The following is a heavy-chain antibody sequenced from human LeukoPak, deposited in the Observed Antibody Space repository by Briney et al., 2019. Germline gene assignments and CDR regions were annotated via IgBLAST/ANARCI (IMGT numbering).Heavy chain of an antibody. J-gene: IGHJ5*02. D-gene: IGHD2-2*01. CDR1: GYTFTSYD. Sequence: ATVKVSCKASGYTFTSYDINWVRQATGQGLEWMGWMNPNSGNTGYAQKFQGRVTMTRNTSISAAYMELSSLRSEDTAVYYCARGPAKNTDGYWFDPWGQGTLVTVSS. CDR3: ARGPAKNTDGYWFDP. V-gene: IGHV1-8*01. CDR2: MNPNSGNT.